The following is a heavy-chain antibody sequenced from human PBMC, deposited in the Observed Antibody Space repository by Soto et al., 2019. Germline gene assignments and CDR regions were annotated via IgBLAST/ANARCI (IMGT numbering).Heavy chain of an antibody. J-gene: IGHJ4*02. Sequence: GGSLRLSCAASGFRFSDYYMTWIRQAPGKGLGWVSKISGGGTTMFYADSVKGRFTVSRDNAKNSLYLQMNSLRAEDTAVYYCAADPFYYASGFWGRGTLVTVSS. CDR3: AADPFYYASGF. D-gene: IGHD3-10*01. CDR2: ISGGGTTM. CDR1: GFRFSDYY. V-gene: IGHV3-11*01.